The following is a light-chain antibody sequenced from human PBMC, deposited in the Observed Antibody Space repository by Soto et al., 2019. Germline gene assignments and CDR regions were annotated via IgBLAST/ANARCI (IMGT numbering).Light chain of an antibody. CDR1: SSDVGGYNY. Sequence: QSVLTQPPSASGSPGQSVTISCTGTSSDVGGYNYVSWYQQHPGEAPKLIIFEVNKRPSGVPDRLSGSKSGNTASLTVSGLQAEDEADYYCSSFAGSSWVFGGGTKVTVL. V-gene: IGLV2-8*01. CDR3: SSFAGSSWV. J-gene: IGLJ3*02. CDR2: EVN.